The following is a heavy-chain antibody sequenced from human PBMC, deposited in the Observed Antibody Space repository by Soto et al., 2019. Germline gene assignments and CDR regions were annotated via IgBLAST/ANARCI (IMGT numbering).Heavy chain of an antibody. CDR1: GFTFSSYA. D-gene: IGHD6-19*01. CDR3: AKWGKGERWLPPGWAYFDY. CDR2: TSGSGYST. Sequence: EVELLESGGGMVQPGGSLRLSCAASGFTFSSYAMTWVRQAPGKGLEWVSSTSGSGYSTYYADSVKGRFTISRDNSQNTLYLQMNSLTAEDTAVYYCAKWGKGERWLPPGWAYFDYWGQGTLATVSS. J-gene: IGHJ4*02. V-gene: IGHV3-23*01.